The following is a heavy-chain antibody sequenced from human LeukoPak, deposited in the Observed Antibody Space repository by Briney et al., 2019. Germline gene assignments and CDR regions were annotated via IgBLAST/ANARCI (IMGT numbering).Heavy chain of an antibody. CDR2: INPNSGGT. CDR1: GYTFTGYY. V-gene: IGHV1-2*02. Sequence: ASVKVSFKASGYTFTGYYMHWVRQAPGQGLEWMGWINPNSGGTNYAQKFQGRVTMTRDTSISTAYMELSRLRSDDTAVYYCARGGEVVVVVAARGIYGMDVWGQGTTVTVSS. J-gene: IGHJ6*02. CDR3: ARGGEVVVVVAARGIYGMDV. D-gene: IGHD2-15*01.